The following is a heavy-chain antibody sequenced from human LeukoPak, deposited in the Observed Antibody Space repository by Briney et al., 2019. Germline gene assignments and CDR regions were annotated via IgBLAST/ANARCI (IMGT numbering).Heavy chain of an antibody. Sequence: ASVKVSCKASGYTFTSYYMHWVRQAPGQGLGWMGIINPSGGSTSYAQKFQGRVTMTRDTSTSTVYMELSSLRSEDTAVYYCAREFGGYYDSSGYHDIDYWGQGTLVTVSS. V-gene: IGHV1-46*01. CDR2: INPSGGST. D-gene: IGHD3-22*01. J-gene: IGHJ4*02. CDR3: AREFGGYYDSSGYHDIDY. CDR1: GYTFTSYY.